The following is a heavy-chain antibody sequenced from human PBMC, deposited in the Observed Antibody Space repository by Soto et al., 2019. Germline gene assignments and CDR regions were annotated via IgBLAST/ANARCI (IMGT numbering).Heavy chain of an antibody. J-gene: IGHJ6*02. CDR2: ISAYNGNT. CDR1: GYTFTSYG. Sequence: ASVKVSCKASGYTFTSYGISWVRQAPGQGLEWMGWISAYNGNTNYAQKLQGRVTMTTDTSTSTAYMELRSLRSDDTAVYYCARDGNCSSTSCYGGHFWSGYSHYGMDVWGQGTTVTVSS. D-gene: IGHD2-2*01. CDR3: ARDGNCSSTSCYGGHFWSGYSHYGMDV. V-gene: IGHV1-18*01.